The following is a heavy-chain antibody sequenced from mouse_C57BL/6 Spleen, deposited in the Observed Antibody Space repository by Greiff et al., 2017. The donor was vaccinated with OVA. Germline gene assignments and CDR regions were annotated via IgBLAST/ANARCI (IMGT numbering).Heavy chain of an antibody. CDR3: ASGHGAY. CDR2: IWGVGST. V-gene: IGHV2-6*01. Sequence: VKLVESGPGLVAPSQSLSITCTVSGFSLTSYGVAWVRQSPGKGLEWLGVIWGVGSTNYNSALKSRLSNSKDNSKSQVFLKMNRLQTDDTAIYYCASGHGAYWGQGTLVTVSA. CDR1: GFSLTSYG. J-gene: IGHJ3*01.